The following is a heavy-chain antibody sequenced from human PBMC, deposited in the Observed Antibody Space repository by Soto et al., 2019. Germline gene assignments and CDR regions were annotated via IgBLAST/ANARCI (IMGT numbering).Heavy chain of an antibody. D-gene: IGHD3-10*01. CDR2: IYSGGST. V-gene: IGHV3-53*01. CDR3: AKEEIITMVRGVSIHFDY. Sequence: GGSLRLSCAASGFTVSSNYMSWVRQAPGKGLEWVSVIYSGGSTYYADSVKGRFTISRDNSKNTLYLQMNSLRTEDTAVYYCAKEEIITMVRGVSIHFDYWGQGTLVTVSS. J-gene: IGHJ4*02. CDR1: GFTVSSNY.